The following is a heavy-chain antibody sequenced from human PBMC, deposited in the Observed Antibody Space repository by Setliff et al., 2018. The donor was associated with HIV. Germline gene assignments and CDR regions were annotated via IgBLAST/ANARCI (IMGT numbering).Heavy chain of an antibody. J-gene: IGHJ3*02. CDR3: ASSMVRRVSEAFDT. Sequence: GGSLRLSCAASGFRFSGYGITWIRQAPGKGLEWVSSISGTGSHINYIDSVKGRFTISRDNSKNTVFLQMNSLRAGDTAVYYCASSMVRRVSEAFDTWGQGTMVTVSS. V-gene: IGHV3-23*01. D-gene: IGHD3-10*01. CDR1: GFRFSGYG. CDR2: ISGTGSHI.